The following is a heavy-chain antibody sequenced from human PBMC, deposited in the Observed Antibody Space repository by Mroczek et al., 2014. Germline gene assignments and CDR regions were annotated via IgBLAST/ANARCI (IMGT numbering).Heavy chain of an antibody. CDR3: ARVSRAYIVVVPAVNSKDYYYYYMDV. J-gene: IGHJ6*03. CDR1: GGSFSGYY. Sequence: VQLQQWGAGLLKPSETLSLTCAVYGGSFSGYYWSWIRQPPGKGLEWIGEINHSGSTNYNPSLKSRVTISVDTSKNQFSLKLSSVTAADTAVYYCARVSRAYIVVVPAVNSKDYYYYYMDVWGKGTTVTVSS. D-gene: IGHD2-2*01. V-gene: IGHV4-34*01. CDR2: INHSGST.